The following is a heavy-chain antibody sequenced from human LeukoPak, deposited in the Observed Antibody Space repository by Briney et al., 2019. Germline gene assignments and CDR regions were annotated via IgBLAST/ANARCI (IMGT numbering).Heavy chain of an antibody. D-gene: IGHD3-9*01. CDR1: GYTFTSYA. CDR3: VRGSYYDRYYYYMDV. Sequence: GASVKVSCKASGYTFTSYAMHWVRQAPGQRLEWMGWINAGNGNTKYSQEFQGRVTITRDTSASTAYMELSSLRSEDMAVYYCVRGSYYDRYYYYMDVWGKGTTVTVSS. V-gene: IGHV1-3*03. CDR2: INAGNGNT. J-gene: IGHJ6*03.